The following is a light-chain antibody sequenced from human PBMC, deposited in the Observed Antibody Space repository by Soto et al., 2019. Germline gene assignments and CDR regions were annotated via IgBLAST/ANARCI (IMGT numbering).Light chain of an antibody. V-gene: IGKV1-39*01. J-gene: IGKJ2*01. CDR1: QSIDSH. Sequence: DIQMTQSPSSLSASVGDRVTITCRASQSIDSHLNLYQQRPGKAPKLLIYAASSLQSGAPSRFSGSGSGTDFILTISSLQPEDFGTYYCQQSYRSLYTFGQGTKLEIK. CDR2: AAS. CDR3: QQSYRSLYT.